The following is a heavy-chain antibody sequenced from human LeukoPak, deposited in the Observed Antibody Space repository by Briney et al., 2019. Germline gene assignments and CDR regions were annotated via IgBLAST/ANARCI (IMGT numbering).Heavy chain of an antibody. J-gene: IGHJ4*02. V-gene: IGHV3-30-3*01. D-gene: IGHD3-10*01. Sequence: HPGRSLRLSCAASGFTFSSYAMHWVRQAPGKGLEWVAVISYDGSNKYYADSVKGRFTISRDNTRNSLSLQMNSLRAEDTAVYYCARDRGSITMVRGVNHYWGQGTLVTVSS. CDR1: GFTFSSYA. CDR2: ISYDGSNK. CDR3: ARDRGSITMVRGVNHY.